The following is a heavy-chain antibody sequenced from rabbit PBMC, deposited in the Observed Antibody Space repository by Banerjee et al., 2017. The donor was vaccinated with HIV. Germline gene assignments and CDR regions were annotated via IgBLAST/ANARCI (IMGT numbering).Heavy chain of an antibody. CDR2: IYVGSGGSD. D-gene: IGHD6-1*01. CDR3: ARGYSYGYVGAAYAMTRLDL. CDR1: GFSFSSSYY. J-gene: IGHJ3*01. V-gene: IGHV1S40*01. Sequence: QSLEESGGDLVKPGASLTLTCTASGFSFSSSYYMCWVRQAPGKGLEWIACIYVGSGGSDYYADWAKGRFTISKTSSTMVTLQMTSLTAADTATYFCARGYSYGYVGAAYAMTRLDLWGPGTLVTVS.